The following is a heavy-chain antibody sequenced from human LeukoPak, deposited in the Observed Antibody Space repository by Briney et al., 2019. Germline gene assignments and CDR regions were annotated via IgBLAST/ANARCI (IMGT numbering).Heavy chain of an antibody. Sequence: GGSLRLSCAASEFTFSSYSMNWVRQAPGKGLEWVSSISSSSSYIYYADSVKGRFTISRDNAKNSLYLQMNSLRAEDTAVYYCARGEDHYYDSSGPTLGYWGQGTLVTVSS. CDR2: ISSSSSYI. V-gene: IGHV3-21*01. CDR3: ARGEDHYYDSSGPTLGY. D-gene: IGHD3-22*01. CDR1: EFTFSSYS. J-gene: IGHJ4*02.